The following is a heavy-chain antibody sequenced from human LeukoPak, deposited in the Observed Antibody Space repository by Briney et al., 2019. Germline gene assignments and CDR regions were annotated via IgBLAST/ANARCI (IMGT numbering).Heavy chain of an antibody. V-gene: IGHV1-2*02. CDR1: GYTFTGYY. Sequence: ASVKVSCKASGYTFTGYYMHWVRQAPGQGLEWMGWINPNSGGTNYAQKFQGRVTMTRNTSISTAYMELSSLRSEDTAVYYCARAPRDSSGYRTDYWGQGTLVTVSS. CDR2: INPNSGGT. D-gene: IGHD3-22*01. J-gene: IGHJ4*02. CDR3: ARAPRDSSGYRTDY.